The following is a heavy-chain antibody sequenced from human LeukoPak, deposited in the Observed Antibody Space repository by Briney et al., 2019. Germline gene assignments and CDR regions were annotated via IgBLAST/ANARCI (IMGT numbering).Heavy chain of an antibody. CDR2: IYTSGST. D-gene: IGHD3-22*01. Sequence: TSETLSLTCTVSGGPISSYYWSWIRQPAGKGLEWIGRIYTSGSTNYNPSLKSRVTMSVDTSKNQFSLKLSSVTAADTAVYYCARRSYYYDSEDWGQGTLVTVSS. J-gene: IGHJ4*02. V-gene: IGHV4-4*07. CDR1: GGPISSYY. CDR3: ARRSYYYDSED.